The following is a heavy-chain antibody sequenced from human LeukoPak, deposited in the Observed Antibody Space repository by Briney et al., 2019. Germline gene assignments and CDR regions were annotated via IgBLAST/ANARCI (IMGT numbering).Heavy chain of an antibody. CDR2: IYPGDSDT. V-gene: IGHV5-51*01. J-gene: IGHJ4*02. D-gene: IGHD3-22*01. Sequence: GESLEISCTGSGYIFANYWIGWVRQMPGKGLEWIGIIYPGDSDTKYSPSFQGQVTISPDKSINTAYLQWSSLKASDTAMYYCARLDYYANSGTDYWGQGTLVTVSS. CDR3: ARLDYYANSGTDY. CDR1: GYIFANYW.